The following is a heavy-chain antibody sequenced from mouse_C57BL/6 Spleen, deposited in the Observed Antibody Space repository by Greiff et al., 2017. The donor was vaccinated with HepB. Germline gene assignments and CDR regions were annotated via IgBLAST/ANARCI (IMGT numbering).Heavy chain of an antibody. CDR1: GYSITSGYY. Sequence: EVKLQESGPGLVKPSQSLSLTCSVTGYSITSGYYWNWIRQFPGNKLEWMGYISYDGSNNYNPSLKNRISITLDTSKNQFFLKLNSVTTEETATYYCARDYYDYSWFAYWGQGTLVTVSA. CDR2: ISYDGSN. CDR3: ARDYYDYSWFAY. D-gene: IGHD2-4*01. V-gene: IGHV3-6*01. J-gene: IGHJ3*01.